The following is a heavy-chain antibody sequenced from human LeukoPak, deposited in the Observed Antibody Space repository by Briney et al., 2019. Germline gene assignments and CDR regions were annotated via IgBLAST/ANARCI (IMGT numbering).Heavy chain of an antibody. J-gene: IGHJ4*02. CDR2: ISSSSYI. V-gene: IGHV3-21*01. Sequence: PGGSLRLSCAASGFTFSSYSMNWVRQAPGKGLEWVSSISSSSYIYYADSVKGRFTISRDNAKNSLYLQMNSLRAEDTAVYYCASGRPYYYDSSGYYPSWGQGTLVTVSS. CDR1: GFTFSSYS. D-gene: IGHD3-22*01. CDR3: ASGRPYYYDSSGYYPS.